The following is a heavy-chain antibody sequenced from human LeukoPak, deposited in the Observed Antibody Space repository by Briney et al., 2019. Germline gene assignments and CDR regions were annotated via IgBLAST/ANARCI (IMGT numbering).Heavy chain of an antibody. CDR1: GFTFSNYF. Sequence: GGSLRLSCAASGFTFSNYFMTWVRRAPGKGPEWVATIKQDGSEKYYMDSVKGRFTISRDNAKNSLSLQVNSLRPEDTAVYYCARGSGGTYWGQGTQVTVSS. V-gene: IGHV3-7*01. CDR3: ARGSGGTY. D-gene: IGHD1-26*01. CDR2: IKQDGSEK. J-gene: IGHJ4*02.